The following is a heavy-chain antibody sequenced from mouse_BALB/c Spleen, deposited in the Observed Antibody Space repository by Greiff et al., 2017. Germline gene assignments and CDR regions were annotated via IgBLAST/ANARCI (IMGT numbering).Heavy chain of an antibody. CDR2: ISTYYGNT. D-gene: IGHD1-1*02. CDR1: GYTFTDYA. J-gene: IGHJ4*01. CDR3: ARGGYGPYAMDY. Sequence: QVQLKESGPELVRPGVSVKISCKGSGYTFTDYAMHWVKQSHAKSLEWIGVISTYYGNTNYNQKFKGKATMTVDKSSSTAYMELARLTSEDSAIYYCARGGYGPYAMDYWGQGTSVTVSS. V-gene: IGHV1-67*01.